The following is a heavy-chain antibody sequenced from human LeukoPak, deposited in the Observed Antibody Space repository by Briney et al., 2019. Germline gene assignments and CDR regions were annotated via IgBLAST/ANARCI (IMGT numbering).Heavy chain of an antibody. CDR1: GFTFSDYY. CDR3: ARGSEGSSLNWFDP. V-gene: IGHV3-11*06. CDR2: ISSVSTYI. Sequence: GGSLRLSCAASGFTFSDYYMSWIRQAPGKGLEWVSGISSVSTYIYYADSVKGRFTISRDSAKNSLYLQMNSLRAEDTALYYCARGSEGSSLNWFDPWGQGTLVTVSS. J-gene: IGHJ5*02. D-gene: IGHD6-6*01.